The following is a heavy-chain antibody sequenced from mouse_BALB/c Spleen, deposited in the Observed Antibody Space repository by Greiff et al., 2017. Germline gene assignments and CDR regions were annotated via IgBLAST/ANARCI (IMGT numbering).Heavy chain of an antibody. D-gene: IGHD2-1*01. CDR2: ISSGGST. V-gene: IGHV5-6-5*01. Sequence: EVMLVESGGGLVKPGGSLKLSCAASGFTFSSYAMSWVRQTPEKRLEWVASISSGGSTYYPDSVKGRFTISRDNARNILYLQMSSLRSEDTAMYYCARGLYYGNPFAYWGQGTLVTVSA. J-gene: IGHJ3*01. CDR1: GFTFSSYA. CDR3: ARGLYYGNPFAY.